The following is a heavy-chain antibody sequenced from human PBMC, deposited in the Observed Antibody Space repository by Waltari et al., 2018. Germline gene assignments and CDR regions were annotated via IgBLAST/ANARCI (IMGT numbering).Heavy chain of an antibody. Sequence: SGFTFSSYAMHWVRQAPGKGLEWVAVISYDGSNKYYADSVKGRFTISRDNSKNTLYLQMNSLRAEDTAVYYCARAQVVVVAATPGYWGQGTLVTVSS. CDR3: ARAQVVVVAATPGY. CDR2: ISYDGSNK. D-gene: IGHD2-15*01. CDR1: GFTFSSYA. J-gene: IGHJ4*02. V-gene: IGHV3-30-3*01.